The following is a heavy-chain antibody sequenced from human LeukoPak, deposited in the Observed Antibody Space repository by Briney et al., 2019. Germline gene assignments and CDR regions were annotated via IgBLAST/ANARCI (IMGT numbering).Heavy chain of an antibody. CDR3: AREGPYYGMDV. V-gene: IGHV3-53*01. CDR2: IYGGGDT. Sequence: GGSLRLSCAASGFTFSSYAMTWVRQAPGKGLEWVSTIYGGGDTYYEDSVKGRFTISRDNSRNTLHLQLNSLRVEDTAQYYCAREGPYYGMDVWGQGTTVTVS. J-gene: IGHJ6*02. D-gene: IGHD2-21*01. CDR1: GFTFSSYA.